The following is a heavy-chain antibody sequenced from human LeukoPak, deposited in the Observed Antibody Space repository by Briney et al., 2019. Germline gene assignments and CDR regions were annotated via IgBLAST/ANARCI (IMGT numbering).Heavy chain of an antibody. V-gene: IGHV3-23*01. CDR3: AKVRTYFYHGLDV. Sequence: GGSLRLSCAASGFTFSSYGMSWVRQAPGKGLEWVSAIGGRDGSTYYADSVKGRFTISRDNSKNTLFLQVNSLRAEDTAVYYCAKVRTYFYHGLDVWGQGTTVTVSS. CDR2: IGGRDGST. J-gene: IGHJ6*02. CDR1: GFTFSSYG. D-gene: IGHD1-14*01.